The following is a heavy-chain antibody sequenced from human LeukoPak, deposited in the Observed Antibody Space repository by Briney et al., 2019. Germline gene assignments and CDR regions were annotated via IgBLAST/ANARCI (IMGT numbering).Heavy chain of an antibody. D-gene: IGHD1-1*01. CDR1: GESISGFY. V-gene: IGHV4-59*01. CDR3: ARDGTVGYDTDAFDI. J-gene: IGHJ3*02. CDR2: IYYSGST. Sequence: SETLSLTCTVSGESISGFYWTWIRQPPGKGLEWIGYIYYSGSTNYNPSLKSRVTISVDTSKNQFSLKLSSVTAADTAVYYCARDGTVGYDTDAFDIWGQGTMVTVSS.